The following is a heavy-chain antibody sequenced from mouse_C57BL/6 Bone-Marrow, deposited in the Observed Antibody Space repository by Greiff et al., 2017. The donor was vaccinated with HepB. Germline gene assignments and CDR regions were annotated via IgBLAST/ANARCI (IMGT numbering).Heavy chain of an antibody. J-gene: IGHJ2*01. CDR3: TRPYGSSSYYFDY. CDR1: GYTFTDYE. D-gene: IGHD1-1*01. V-gene: IGHV1-15*01. CDR2: IDPETGGT. Sequence: QVQLQQSGAELVRPGASVTLSCKASGYTFTDYEMHWVKQTPVHGLEWIGAIDPETGGTAYNQKFKGKAILTADKSSSTAYMELRSLTSEDSAVYYCTRPYGSSSYYFDYWGQGTTLTVSS.